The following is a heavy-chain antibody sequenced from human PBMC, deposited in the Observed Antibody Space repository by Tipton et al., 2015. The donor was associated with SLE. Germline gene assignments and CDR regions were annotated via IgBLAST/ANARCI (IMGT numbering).Heavy chain of an antibody. CDR2: ISSSGSTI. Sequence: GSLRLSCAASGFTFSSYEMNWVRQAPGKGLEWVSYISSSGSTIYYADSVKGRFTISRDNAKNSLYLQMNSLRAEDTAVYYCARGGSGWPDAFDIWGQGTMVTVSS. CDR3: ARGGSGWPDAFDI. D-gene: IGHD6-19*01. J-gene: IGHJ3*02. V-gene: IGHV3-48*03. CDR1: GFTFSSYE.